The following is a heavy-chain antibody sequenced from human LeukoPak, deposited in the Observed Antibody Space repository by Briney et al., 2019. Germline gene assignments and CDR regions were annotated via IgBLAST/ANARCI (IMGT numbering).Heavy chain of an antibody. J-gene: IGHJ4*02. CDR1: GYTFTSYG. D-gene: IGHD3-22*01. V-gene: IGHV1-18*01. CDR2: ISPYNGNT. Sequence: ASVKVSCKASGYTFTSYGISWVRQAPGQGLEWMGWISPYNGNTNYAQKLQGRVTITTDTSTSTAYMEPRSLRSDDTAVYYCAREGYYYDSSGYLKYSDYWGEGTLVTVSS. CDR3: AREGYYYDSSGYLKYSDY.